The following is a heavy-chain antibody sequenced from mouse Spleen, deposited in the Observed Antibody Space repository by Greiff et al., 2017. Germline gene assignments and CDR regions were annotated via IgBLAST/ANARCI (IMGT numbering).Heavy chain of an antibody. D-gene: IGHD2-14*01. CDR3: ARAYYRYAAMDY. CDR2: INPSNGRT. V-gene: IGHV1S81*02. Sequence: QVQLQQPGAELVKPGASVKLSCKASGYTFTSYWMHWVKQRPGQGLEWIGEINPSNGRTNYNEKFKSKATLTVDKSSSTAYMQLRSLTSEDSAVSYCARAYYRYAAMDYWGQGTSVTVSS. CDR1: GYTFTSYW. J-gene: IGHJ4*01.